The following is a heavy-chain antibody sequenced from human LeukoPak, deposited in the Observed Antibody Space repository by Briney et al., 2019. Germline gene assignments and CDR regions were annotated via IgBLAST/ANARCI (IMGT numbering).Heavy chain of an antibody. D-gene: IGHD3-10*01. Sequence: SETLSLTCAVYGGSFSGYYWSWIRQPPGKGLEWIGEINHSGSTNYNPSLKSRVTISVDTSKNQFSQKLSSVTAADTAVYYCARPDYYGSGSSTNWGQGTLVTVSS. CDR1: GGSFSGYY. J-gene: IGHJ4*02. CDR3: ARPDYYGSGSSTN. V-gene: IGHV4-34*01. CDR2: INHSGST.